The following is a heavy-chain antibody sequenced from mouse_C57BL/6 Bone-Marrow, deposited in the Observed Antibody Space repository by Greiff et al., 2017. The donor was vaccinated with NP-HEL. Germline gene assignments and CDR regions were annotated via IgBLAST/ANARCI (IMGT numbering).Heavy chain of an antibody. J-gene: IGHJ3*01. CDR2: INPNNGGT. V-gene: IGHV1-22*01. D-gene: IGHD2-2*01. CDR3: ARRVGYLTWFAY. CDR1: GYTFTDYN. Sequence: EVKLVESGPELVKPGASVKMSCKASGYTFTDYNMHWVKQSHGKSLEWVGYINPNNGGTSYNQKFKGKATLTVTKSSSTAYMELRSLTSEDSAVYYCARRVGYLTWFAYWGQGTLVTVSA.